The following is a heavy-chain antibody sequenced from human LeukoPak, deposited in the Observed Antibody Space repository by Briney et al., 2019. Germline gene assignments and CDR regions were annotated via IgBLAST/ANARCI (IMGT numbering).Heavy chain of an antibody. CDR1: GFTFNRYW. V-gene: IGHV3-7*03. CDR3: VRDDGNRTGSTYFDAFDI. Sequence: QPGGSLRLSCVASGFTFNRYWMIWVRQAPGKGLEWVANVNRDGNEKHYVDSVEGRFTTSRDNAKNSLYLQMNTLRNEDTAVYYCVRDDGNRTGSTYFDAFDIWGRGTLVTVSS. D-gene: IGHD3-9*01. CDR2: VNRDGNEK. J-gene: IGHJ3*02.